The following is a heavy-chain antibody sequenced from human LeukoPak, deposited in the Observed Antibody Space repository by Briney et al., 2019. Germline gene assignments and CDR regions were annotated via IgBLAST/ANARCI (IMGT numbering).Heavy chain of an antibody. CDR2: ISYDGSNK. V-gene: IGHV3-30*18. CDR3: AKWGGDDYGDYLDY. Sequence: PGGSLRLSCAASGFTFSSYAMSWVRQAPGKGLEWVAVISYDGSNKYYADSVKGRFTISRDNSKNTLYLQMNSLRAEDTAVYYCAKWGGDDYGDYLDYWGQGTLVTVSS. J-gene: IGHJ4*02. D-gene: IGHD4-17*01. CDR1: GFTFSSYA.